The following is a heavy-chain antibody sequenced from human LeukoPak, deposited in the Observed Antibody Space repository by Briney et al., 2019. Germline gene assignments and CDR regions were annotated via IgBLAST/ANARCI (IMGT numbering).Heavy chain of an antibody. Sequence: GGSLRLSCAASGFTVSSNYMTWVRQAPGKGLEWVSVIYSGGSTYYADSVKGRFTISRDNSKNTLYLQMNSLRAEDTAVYYCARWNSYVEYFQHWGQGTLVTVSS. V-gene: IGHV3-53*01. D-gene: IGHD1-1*01. CDR1: GFTVSSNY. CDR2: IYSGGST. CDR3: ARWNSYVEYFQH. J-gene: IGHJ1*01.